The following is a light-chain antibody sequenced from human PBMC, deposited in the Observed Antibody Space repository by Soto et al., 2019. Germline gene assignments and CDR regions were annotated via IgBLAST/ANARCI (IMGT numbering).Light chain of an antibody. Sequence: QSVLTQPASVSGSPGQSITISCAGTSSDVGVYDFVSWYQQHPGKAPKLLIYDVNNRPAWISNRFSGSKSGNTASLTISGLQAEDEADYYCSSYTTSTTRVFGGGTKVTVL. V-gene: IGLV2-14*03. CDR1: SSDVGVYDF. CDR3: SSYTTSTTRV. CDR2: DVN. J-gene: IGLJ2*01.